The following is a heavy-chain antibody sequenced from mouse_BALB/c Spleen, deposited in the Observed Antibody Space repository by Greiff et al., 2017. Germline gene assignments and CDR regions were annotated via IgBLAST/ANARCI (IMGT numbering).Heavy chain of an antibody. V-gene: IGHV5-17*02. CDR3: ARAEMDY. Sequence: EVQLVESGGGLVQPGGSRKLSCAASGFTFSSFGMHWVRQAPEKGLEWVAYISSGSSTIYYADTVKGRFTISRDNPKNTLFLQMTSLRSEDTAMYYCARAEMDYWGQGTSVTVSS. CDR1: GFTFSSFG. J-gene: IGHJ4*01. CDR2: ISSGSSTI.